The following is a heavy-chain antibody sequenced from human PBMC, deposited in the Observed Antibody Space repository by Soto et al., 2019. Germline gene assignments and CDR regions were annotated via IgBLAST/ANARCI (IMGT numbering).Heavy chain of an antibody. CDR3: AAPLRYFDWLLPSYYYGMDV. CDR1: GFTFTSSA. V-gene: IGHV1-58*01. CDR2: IVVGSGNT. D-gene: IGHD3-9*01. J-gene: IGHJ6*02. Sequence: QMQLVQSGPEVKKPGTSVKVSCKASGFTFTSSAVQWVRQARGQRLEWIGWIVVGSGNTNYAQKFQERVTITRDMSTSTAYMELSSLRSEDTAVYYCAAPLRYFDWLLPSYYYGMDVWGQGTTVTVSS.